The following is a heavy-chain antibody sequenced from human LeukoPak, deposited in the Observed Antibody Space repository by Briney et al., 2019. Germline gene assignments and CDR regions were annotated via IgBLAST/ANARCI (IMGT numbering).Heavy chain of an antibody. CDR2: IYSGGAT. D-gene: IGHD5-24*01. CDR1: GLTVNSNY. J-gene: IGHJ3*02. Sequence: GGSVRLSCVASGLTVNSNYMSWVRQAPGKGLEWVSAIYSGGATYYADSVKGRFTVSRDDSKNTLYLQMYRLRVEDTAMYYCVSQKWLYAFDIWGQATLDTVSS. V-gene: IGHV3-53*01. CDR3: VSQKWLYAFDI.